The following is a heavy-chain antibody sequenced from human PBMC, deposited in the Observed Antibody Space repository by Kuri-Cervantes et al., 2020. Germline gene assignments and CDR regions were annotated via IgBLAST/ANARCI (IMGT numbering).Heavy chain of an antibody. CDR1: GDSVSSKTTA. Sequence: SQTLSLTCVISGDSVSSKTTAWNWIRQSPSRGLEWLGRTYYRSKWYNDYAVSVKSRITINPDTSNNQFSLQLNSVTPEDTAVYYCARTFFGAEVNWFDPWGQGTLVTVSS. D-gene: IGHD3-3*01. CDR3: ARTFFGAEVNWFDP. CDR2: TYYRSKWYN. J-gene: IGHJ5*02. V-gene: IGHV6-1*01.